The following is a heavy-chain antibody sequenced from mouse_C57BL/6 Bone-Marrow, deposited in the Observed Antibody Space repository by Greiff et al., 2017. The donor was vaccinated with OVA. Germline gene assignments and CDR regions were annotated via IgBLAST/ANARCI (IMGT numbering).Heavy chain of an antibody. CDR1: GYTFTSYG. CDR2: IYPRSGNT. Sequence: ESGAELARPGASVKLSCKASGYTFTSYGISWVKQRTGQGLEWIGEIYPRSGNTYYNEKFKGKATLTADKSSSTAYMELRSLTSEDSAVYFCARRGDYSAWFAYWGQGTLVTVSA. V-gene: IGHV1-81*01. J-gene: IGHJ3*01. D-gene: IGHD2-13*01. CDR3: ARRGDYSAWFAY.